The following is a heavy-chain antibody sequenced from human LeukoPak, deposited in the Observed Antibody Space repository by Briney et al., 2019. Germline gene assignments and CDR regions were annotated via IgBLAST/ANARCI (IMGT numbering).Heavy chain of an antibody. CDR1: GFTFTIYE. Sequence: PGRSLRLSCAASGFTFTIYEMNWVRQAPGKGLEWVSYISSSGSTIYYADSVKGRFTISRDNAKNSLYLQMNSLRAEDTAVYYCARFLSFDYWGQGTLVTVYS. CDR2: ISSSGSTI. V-gene: IGHV3-48*03. CDR3: ARFLSFDY. J-gene: IGHJ4*02. D-gene: IGHD2/OR15-2a*01.